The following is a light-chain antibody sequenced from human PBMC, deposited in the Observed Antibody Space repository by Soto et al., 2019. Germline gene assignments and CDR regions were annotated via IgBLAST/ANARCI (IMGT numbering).Light chain of an antibody. CDR3: QQYNKWRT. J-gene: IGKJ1*01. CDR1: QSVSSN. Sequence: EIVMTQSPATLSASPGERATLSCRASQSVSSNLAWYQQKPGQAPRLLIYGASTRATGIPARISGSGSGTEFTLTVTGLQSEDFAVYYCQQYNKWRTFGQGTKV. V-gene: IGKV3-15*01. CDR2: GAS.